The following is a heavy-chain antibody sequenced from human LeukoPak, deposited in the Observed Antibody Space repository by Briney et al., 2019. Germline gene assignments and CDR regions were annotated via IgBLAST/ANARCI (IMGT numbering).Heavy chain of an antibody. V-gene: IGHV1-2*02. CDR2: MNPNSGGT. J-gene: IGHJ4*02. CDR3: ARQGSDASGWNPVDY. CDR1: GYTFTAYL. Sequence: ASVKVSCKASGYTFTAYLIHWVRQAPGHGLEWLGWMNPNSGGTKYAQTFQGRVALTRDTSISTAYMELTSLTSDDTAVYFCARQGSDASGWNPVDYWGQGTLITVSS. D-gene: IGHD6-19*01.